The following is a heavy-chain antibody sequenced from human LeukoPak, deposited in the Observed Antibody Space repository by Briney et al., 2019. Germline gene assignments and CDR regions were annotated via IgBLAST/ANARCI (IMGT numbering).Heavy chain of an antibody. Sequence: SETLSLTCAVSGGSISSGGYSWSWIRQPPGTGLEWIGYIYHSGSTYYNPSLKSRVTISVDRSKNQFSLKLSSVTAADTAVYYCARDRLRTTVTTYYYYGMDVWGQGTTVTVSS. CDR1: GGSISSGGYS. CDR2: IYHSGST. D-gene: IGHD4-17*01. CDR3: ARDRLRTTVTTYYYYGMDV. V-gene: IGHV4-30-2*01. J-gene: IGHJ6*02.